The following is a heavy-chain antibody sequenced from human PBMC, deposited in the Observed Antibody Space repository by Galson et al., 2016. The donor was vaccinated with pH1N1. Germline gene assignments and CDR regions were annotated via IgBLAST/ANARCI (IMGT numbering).Heavy chain of an antibody. CDR2: ITSGSFHI. J-gene: IGHJ6*03. CDR1: GFIFSGYS. Sequence: SLRLSCAASGFIFSGYSMNWVRQAPGKGLEWVSSITSGSFHIYYADSVKGRFTISRDNAKNSLFLQMNSLRVEDTALYYCARDRSGRGVVSSYYMDVWGQGTTVTVSS. V-gene: IGHV3-21*01. D-gene: IGHD3-10*01. CDR3: ARDRSGRGVVSSYYMDV.